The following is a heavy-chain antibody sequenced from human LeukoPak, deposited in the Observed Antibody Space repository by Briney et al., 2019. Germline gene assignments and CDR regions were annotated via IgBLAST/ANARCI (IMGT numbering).Heavy chain of an antibody. D-gene: IGHD1-1*01. CDR3: TRAQRVIFDY. Sequence: ASVKVSCKASGYTFTGYYMHWVRQAPGQGLEWMGWINPNSGATLYAQKFQGRVTMTRDTSINTAYMELSSLRSDDTAVYYCTRAQRVIFDYWGQGTLVTVSS. V-gene: IGHV1-2*02. CDR1: GYTFTGYY. J-gene: IGHJ4*02. CDR2: INPNSGAT.